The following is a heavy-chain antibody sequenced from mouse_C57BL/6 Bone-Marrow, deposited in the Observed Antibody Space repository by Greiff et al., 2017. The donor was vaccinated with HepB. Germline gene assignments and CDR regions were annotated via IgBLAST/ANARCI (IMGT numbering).Heavy chain of an antibody. J-gene: IGHJ4*01. D-gene: IGHD1-1*01. CDR1: GYAFSSSW. CDR2: IYPGDGDT. Sequence: VQLQQSGPELVKPGASVKISCKASGYAFSSSWMNWVKQRPGKGLEWIGRIYPGDGDTNYNGKFKGKATLTADKSSSTAYLQLSSLTSEDSAVYFCARIITTVVALYYYAMDYWGQGTSVTVSS. CDR3: ARIITTVVALYYYAMDY. V-gene: IGHV1-82*01.